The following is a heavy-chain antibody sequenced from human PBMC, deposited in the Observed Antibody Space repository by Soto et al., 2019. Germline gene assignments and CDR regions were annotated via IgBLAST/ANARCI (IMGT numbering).Heavy chain of an antibody. CDR1: GFTFCDYA. CDR3: TRDPYTYYYDSSGSAGAFDI. CDR2: IRSKAYGGTT. J-gene: IGHJ3*02. Sequence: GGSLRLSCTASGFTFCDYAMSWFRQAPGKGLEWVGFIRSKAYGGTTEYAASVKGRFTISRDDSKSIAYPQMNSLKTEDTAVYYCTRDPYTYYYDSSGSAGAFDIWGQGTMVTVSS. D-gene: IGHD3-22*01. V-gene: IGHV3-49*03.